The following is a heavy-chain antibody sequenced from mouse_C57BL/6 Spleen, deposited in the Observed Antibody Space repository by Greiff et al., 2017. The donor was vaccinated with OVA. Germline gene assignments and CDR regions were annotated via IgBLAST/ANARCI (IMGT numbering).Heavy chain of an antibody. D-gene: IGHD2-3*01. CDR3: ARFDGCYDY. CDR2: IDPSDSYT. V-gene: IGHV1-69*01. J-gene: IGHJ2*01. CDR1: GYTFTSYW. Sequence: QVQLQQPGAELVMPGASVKLSCKASGYTFTSYWMHWVKQRPGQGLEWIGEIDPSDSYTNYNQKFKGKSTLTVDKSSSTAYMQLSSLTSEDSAFYYCARFDGCYDYWGQGTTLTVSS.